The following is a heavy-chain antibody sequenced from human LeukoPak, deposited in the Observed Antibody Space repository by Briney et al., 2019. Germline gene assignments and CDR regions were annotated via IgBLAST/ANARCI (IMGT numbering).Heavy chain of an antibody. Sequence: GSLRLSCAASGFTFSSYGMHWVRQAPGKGLEWVAVISCDGSNKYYADSVKGRFTISRDNSKNTLYLQMNSLRAEDTAVYYCAKGYSSGPGWFDPWGQGTLVTVSS. J-gene: IGHJ5*02. CDR2: ISCDGSNK. CDR1: GFTFSSYG. CDR3: AKGYSSGPGWFDP. V-gene: IGHV3-30*18. D-gene: IGHD6-19*01.